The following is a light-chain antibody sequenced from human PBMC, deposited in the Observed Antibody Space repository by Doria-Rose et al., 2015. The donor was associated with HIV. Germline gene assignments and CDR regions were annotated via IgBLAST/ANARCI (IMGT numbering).Light chain of an antibody. J-gene: IGKJ1*01. CDR2: DGS. CDR1: QSFSSIY. CDR3: HQYGTSWA. V-gene: IGKV3-20*01. Sequence: EIVLTQPPGTLSLSPGERATLSCRASQSFSSIYLAWYQQKPGQAPSLLIYDGSTRATGIPDRFSASGSGTDFTLTINRLEPEDFALYYCHQYGTSWAFGQGTKVEI.